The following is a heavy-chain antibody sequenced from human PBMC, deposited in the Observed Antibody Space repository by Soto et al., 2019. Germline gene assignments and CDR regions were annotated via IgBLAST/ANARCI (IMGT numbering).Heavy chain of an antibody. D-gene: IGHD3-10*01. V-gene: IGHV3-23*01. CDR1: GFTFSSYA. CDR3: AKVAYGSGSYYALGAFDI. J-gene: IGHJ3*02. Sequence: PGGSLRLSCAASGFTFSSYAMSWFRQAPGKGLEWVSAISGSGGSTYYADSVKGRFTISRDNSKNTLYLQMNSLRAEDTAVYYCAKVAYGSGSYYALGAFDIWGQGTMVTVS. CDR2: ISGSGGST.